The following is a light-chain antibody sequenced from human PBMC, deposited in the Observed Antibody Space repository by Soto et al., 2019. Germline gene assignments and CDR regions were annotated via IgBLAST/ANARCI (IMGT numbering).Light chain of an antibody. J-gene: IGKJ4*01. V-gene: IGKV1-39*01. CDR3: QLSYSTPL. CDR1: QSISSY. CDR2: AAS. Sequence: DIQMTQSPSSLSASVGDRVTITCRASQSISSYLNWYQQKPGKAPKLLIYAASSLQSGVPSRFSGSGSGTDFTLTISSLQPEAFATYYCQLSYSTPLFGGGTMVEI.